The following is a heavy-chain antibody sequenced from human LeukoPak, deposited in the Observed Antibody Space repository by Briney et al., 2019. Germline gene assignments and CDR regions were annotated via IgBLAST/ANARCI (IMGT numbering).Heavy chain of an antibody. CDR2: ITWNRDNI. D-gene: IGHD3-22*01. V-gene: IGHV3-9*01. CDR1: GFTFDDYA. CDR3: AKGLSSAITSALVLDV. J-gene: IGHJ6*02. Sequence: PGGSLRLSCTVSGFTFDDYAMHWVRHTPGKGLEWVAGITWNRDNIGYGDSVKGRFTISRDNVKNILYLQMNSLRPEDTALFYCAKGLSSAITSALVLDVWGQGTTV.